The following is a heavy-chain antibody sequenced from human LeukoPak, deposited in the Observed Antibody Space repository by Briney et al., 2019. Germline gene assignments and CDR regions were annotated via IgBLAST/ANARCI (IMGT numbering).Heavy chain of an antibody. Sequence: GGSLRLSCAASGFTFSNYWMHWFRQAPGKGLVWVSRINYDGSTNYADSVKGRFTISRDNARNTLYMQMNSLRAEDTAVYYCVRGCSSTSCYPFDCWDQGTLVTVSS. D-gene: IGHD2-2*01. J-gene: IGHJ4*02. CDR1: GFTFSNYW. CDR2: INYDGST. V-gene: IGHV3-74*01. CDR3: VRGCSSTSCYPFDC.